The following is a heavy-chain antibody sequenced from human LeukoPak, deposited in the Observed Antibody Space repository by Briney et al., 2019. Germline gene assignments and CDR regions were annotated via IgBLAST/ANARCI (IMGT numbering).Heavy chain of an antibody. CDR2: IYTTGSN. D-gene: IGHD3-10*01. Sequence: SETLSLTRTVSGGSISRYSRSWIRPPARKGLEWIGRIYTTGSNNYIPSLTSQVTMSVDTSKNQFSLNLSAVSAPDAAVYYCPRDSGYVPVLDDWVQETVVTV. J-gene: IGHJ4*02. CDR1: GGSISRYS. CDR3: PRDSGYVPVLDD. V-gene: IGHV4-4*07.